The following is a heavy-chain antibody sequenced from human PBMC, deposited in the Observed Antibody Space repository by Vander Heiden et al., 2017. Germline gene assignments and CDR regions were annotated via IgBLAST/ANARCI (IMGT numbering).Heavy chain of an antibody. CDR3: ARRGRLPFDY. CDR2: INESGST. Sequence: QVQLPQWGAGLLKPSETLSLTCAVYGGSFSGYYWTWIRQPPGKGLEWIGEINESGSTNYNQSLKSRVTISGDTSKNQFSLRLTSVTAADTAVYYCARRGRLPFDYWGQGTLVTVSS. J-gene: IGHJ4*02. D-gene: IGHD6-25*01. V-gene: IGHV4-34*02. CDR1: GGSFSGYY.